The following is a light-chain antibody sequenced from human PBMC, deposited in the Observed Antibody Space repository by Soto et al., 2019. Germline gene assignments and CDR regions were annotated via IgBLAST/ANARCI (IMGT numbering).Light chain of an antibody. CDR2: GAS. CDR3: QQYKNWPPWT. Sequence: NVLTQSPGTLSLSPGARDPLSCRARQSLSGNYLAWSQQKPGQAPRLLIHGASTRATGTPARFSGSGSGTEFTLTISSLQSEDSAVYYCQQYKNWPPWTFGQGTKVDI. J-gene: IGKJ1*01. V-gene: IGKV3-15*01. CDR1: QSLSGN.